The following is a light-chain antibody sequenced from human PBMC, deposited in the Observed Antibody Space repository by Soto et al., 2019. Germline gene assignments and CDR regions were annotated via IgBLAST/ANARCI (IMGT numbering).Light chain of an antibody. CDR3: CSEAGSYTLL. CDR2: DVY. CDR1: SNDVGYYNY. J-gene: IGLJ2*01. V-gene: IGLV2-11*01. Sequence: QSALTQPSSVSGSPGQSVTISCTGTSNDVGYYNYVSWYQQHPGKGPKLLIYDVYKRPSGVPARFSGSKSGNTASLTISGLQAEDEADYHCCSEAGSYTLLFGGGTKLTVL.